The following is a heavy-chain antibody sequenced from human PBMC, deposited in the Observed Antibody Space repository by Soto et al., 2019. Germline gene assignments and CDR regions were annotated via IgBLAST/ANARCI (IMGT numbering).Heavy chain of an antibody. CDR2: IKQDGSEK. J-gene: IGHJ4*02. CDR3: VRETCIAAALDY. CDR1: GFTFSSYW. D-gene: IGHD6-13*01. Sequence: GGSLRLSCAASGFTFSSYWISWVRQAPGKGLEWVANIKQDGSEKYYVDSVKGRFTISRDNAKNSLYLQMNSLRAEDTAVYYCVRETCIAAALDYWGQGTLVTVSS. V-gene: IGHV3-7*01.